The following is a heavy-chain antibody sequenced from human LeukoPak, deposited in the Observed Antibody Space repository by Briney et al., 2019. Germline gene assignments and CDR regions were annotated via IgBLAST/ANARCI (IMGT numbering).Heavy chain of an antibody. CDR1: GFAFSSYW. J-gene: IGHJ4*02. CDR2: INRDGSST. V-gene: IGHV3-74*01. Sequence: GGSLRLSCVASGFAFSSYWMHWVRQAPGKGLVWVSRINRDGSSTGYADSVKGRFAISRDNSKNTLYLQMSSLRAEDTAVYYCVKDRVTMIVVVMLDYWGQGTLVTVSS. D-gene: IGHD3-22*01. CDR3: VKDRVTMIVVVMLDY.